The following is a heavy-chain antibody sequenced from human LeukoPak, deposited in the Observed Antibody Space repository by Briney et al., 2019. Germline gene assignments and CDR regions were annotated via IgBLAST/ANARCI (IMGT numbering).Heavy chain of an antibody. CDR2: ISGSGGST. V-gene: IGHV3-23*01. CDR3: AKGNYGSGSLDYFDY. J-gene: IGHJ4*02. Sequence: GGSLRLSCAASGFTFSSYAMSWVRQAPGKGLEWVSAISGSGGSTYYADSVKGRFTIPRDNSKNTLYLQMNSLRAEDTAVYYCAKGNYGSGSLDYFDYWGQGTLVTVSS. CDR1: GFTFSSYA. D-gene: IGHD3-10*01.